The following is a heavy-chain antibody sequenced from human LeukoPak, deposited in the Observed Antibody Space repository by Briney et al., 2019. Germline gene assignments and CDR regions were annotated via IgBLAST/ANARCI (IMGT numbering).Heavy chain of an antibody. D-gene: IGHD2-2*01. J-gene: IGHJ6*02. Sequence: SETLSLTCTVSGGSISSYYWSWIRQPAGKGLEWIGRIYTSGSTNYNPSLKSRVTMSVDTSKNQFSLKLSSVTAADTAVYYCARDSIVVNYYYGMDVWGQGTTVTVSS. CDR1: GGSISSYY. CDR2: IYTSGST. V-gene: IGHV4-4*07. CDR3: ARDSIVVNYYYGMDV.